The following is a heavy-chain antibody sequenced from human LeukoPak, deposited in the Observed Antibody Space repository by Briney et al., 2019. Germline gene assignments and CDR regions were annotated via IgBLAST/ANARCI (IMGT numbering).Heavy chain of an antibody. CDR1: GFTFGSYS. V-gene: IGHV3-21*01. CDR3: ARVGGYCSGGSCYFFDY. CDR2: ISSSSSYI. D-gene: IGHD2-15*01. Sequence: GGSLRLSCAASGFTFGSYSMNWVRQAPGKGLEWVSSISSSSSYIYYADSVKGRFTISRDNAKNSLYLQMNSLRAEDTAVYYCARVGGYCSGGSCYFFDYWGQGTLVTVSS. J-gene: IGHJ4*02.